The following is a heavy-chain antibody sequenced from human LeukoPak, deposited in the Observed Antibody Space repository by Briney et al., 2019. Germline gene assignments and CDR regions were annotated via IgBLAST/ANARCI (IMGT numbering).Heavy chain of an antibody. V-gene: IGHV3-48*03. CDR2: ISXXGPTT. J-gene: IGHJ4*02. CDR1: GXXXXSXE. D-gene: IGHD6-19*01. Sequence: GSLRLSCAXXGXXXXSXEMXXXXXAPGXGLEWVSYISXXGPTTSYADYXKGRFTISRDHAKNSLYLQMNSLRVEDTAIYYCASVDYYSDWSYFDLRGQGTLVTVSS. CDR3: ASVDYYSDWSYFDL.